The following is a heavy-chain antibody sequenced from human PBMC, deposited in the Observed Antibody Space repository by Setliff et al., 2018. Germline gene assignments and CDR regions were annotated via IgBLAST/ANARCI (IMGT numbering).Heavy chain of an antibody. CDR3: ARGGEYCDGVSCFSYNWFDM. D-gene: IGHD2-21*01. Sequence: GASVKVSCKASGYVFINFYMYWVRQAPGQGLEWMGIINSSGGSASYAPQFQGRITMTRDTSTSTLYMELSSLISEDTAVYYCARGGEYCDGVSCFSYNWFDMWGQGTLVTVSS. J-gene: IGHJ5*02. CDR1: GYVFINFY. CDR2: INSSGGSA. V-gene: IGHV1-46*01.